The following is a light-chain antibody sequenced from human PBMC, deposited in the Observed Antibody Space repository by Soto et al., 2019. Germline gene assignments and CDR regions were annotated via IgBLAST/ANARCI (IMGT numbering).Light chain of an antibody. J-gene: IGKJ2*01. V-gene: IGKV1-5*01. Sequence: IQMTQSPSTVSASVGDRVTITCRARQSISSSFAWYQQKPGKAPKVLIYDASSLDSGVPSRFSGSGYGTEFTLAVSSLQPGDFATYSCKQYESYPYSFGQGTKLEI. CDR1: QSISSS. CDR3: KQYESYPYS. CDR2: DAS.